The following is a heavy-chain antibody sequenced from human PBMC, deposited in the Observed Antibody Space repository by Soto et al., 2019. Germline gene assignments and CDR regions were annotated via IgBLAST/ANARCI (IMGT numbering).Heavy chain of an antibody. CDR3: ARYKVDTVTTGDYYYYGMDV. D-gene: IGHD4-17*01. CDR2: IIPIFGTA. CDR1: GGTFSSYA. Sequence: QVQLVQSGAEVKKPGSSVKVSCKASGGTFSSYAISWVRQAPGQGLEWMGGIIPIFGTANYAQKFQGRVTITADESTSTAYMELSSLRSEDTAVYYCARYKVDTVTTGDYYYYGMDVWGQGTTVTVSS. V-gene: IGHV1-69*01. J-gene: IGHJ6*02.